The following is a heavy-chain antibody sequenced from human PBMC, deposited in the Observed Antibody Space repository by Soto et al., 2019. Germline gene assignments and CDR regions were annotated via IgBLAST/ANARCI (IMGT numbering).Heavy chain of an antibody. CDR2: MNPNSGNT. CDR1: GYTFTSYD. Sequence: QVQLVQSGAEVKKPGAAVKVSCKASGYTFTSYDINWLRQATGQGLEWMGWMNPNSGNTGNAQKFQGRVTMTRNTAISTAYMELSSPRSEGTAVYYCARTTVTDNYYYYLDVWGQGTTVTVSS. V-gene: IGHV1-8*01. CDR3: ARTTVTDNYYYYLDV. D-gene: IGHD4-17*01. J-gene: IGHJ6*03.